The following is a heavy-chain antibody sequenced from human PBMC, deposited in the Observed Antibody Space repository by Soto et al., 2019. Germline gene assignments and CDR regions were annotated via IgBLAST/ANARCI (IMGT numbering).Heavy chain of an antibody. D-gene: IGHD4-17*01. CDR2: ISYDGSNK. V-gene: IGHV3-30*18. CDR3: AKGFLGGHDYGDLFGY. CDR1: GFTFSSYG. Sequence: GGSLRLSCAASGFTFSSYGMHWVRQAPGKGLEWVAVISYDGSNKYYADSVKGRFTISRDNSKNTLYLQMNSLRAEDTAVYYCAKGFLGGHDYGDLFGYWGQGTLVTVSS. J-gene: IGHJ4*02.